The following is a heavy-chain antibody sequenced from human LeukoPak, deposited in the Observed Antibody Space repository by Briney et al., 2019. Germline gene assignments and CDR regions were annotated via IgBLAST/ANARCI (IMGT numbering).Heavy chain of an antibody. V-gene: IGHV1-69*05. CDR1: GGTFSSYA. CDR3: ASSYCSSTSCYAGHYYYYMDV. J-gene: IGHJ6*03. D-gene: IGHD2-2*01. CDR2: IIPIFGTA. Sequence: SVKVSCKASGGTFSSYAISWVRQAPGQGLEWMGRIIPIFGTANYAQKFQGRVTITTDESTSTAYMELSSLRSEDTAVYYCASSYCSSTSCYAGHYYYYMDVWGKGTTVTVSS.